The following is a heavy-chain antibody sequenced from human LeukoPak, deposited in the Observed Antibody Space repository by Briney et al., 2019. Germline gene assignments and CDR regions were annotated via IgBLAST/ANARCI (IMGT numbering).Heavy chain of an antibody. D-gene: IGHD3-9*01. CDR2: INPNSGGT. J-gene: IGHJ5*02. CDR3: ARDHFDILTGYYTRRGWFDP. Sequence: WASAKVSCKASGYTFTGYYMHWVRQAPGQGLEWMGWINPNSGGTNYAQKFQGRVTMTRDTSISTAYMELSRLRSDDTAVYYCARDHFDILTGYYTRRGWFDPWGQGTLVTVSS. CDR1: GYTFTGYY. V-gene: IGHV1-2*02.